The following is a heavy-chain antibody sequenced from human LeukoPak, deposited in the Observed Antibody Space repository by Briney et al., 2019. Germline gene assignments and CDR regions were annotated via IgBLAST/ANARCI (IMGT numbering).Heavy chain of an antibody. D-gene: IGHD3-9*01. V-gene: IGHV3-21*01. J-gene: IGHJ4*02. CDR1: GFTFNTFN. Sequence: GGSLRLSCAASGFTFNTFNMNWVRQAPGKGLEWVSSITSGGDYIYYADSVKGRFNTYRDNAKKSLSLQLNSLRVEDTAVYYCARGHYDVLAASYKWTPDYWGQGTLVTVSS. CDR2: ITSGGDYI. CDR3: ARGHYDVLAASYKWTPDY.